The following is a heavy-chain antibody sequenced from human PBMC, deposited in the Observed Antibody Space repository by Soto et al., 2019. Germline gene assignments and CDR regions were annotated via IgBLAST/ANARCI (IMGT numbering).Heavy chain of an antibody. J-gene: IGHJ6*02. D-gene: IGHD3-3*01. CDR1: GCTFSSYA. V-gene: IGHV1-69*13. CDR3: ARSNYDFWSGPPAGYYYGMDV. Sequence: GASVKVSCKASGCTFSSYAISWVRQAPGQGLEWMGGIIPIFGTANYAQKFQGRVTITADESTSTAYMELSSLRSEDTAVYYCARSNYDFWSGPPAGYYYGMDVWGQGTTVTVSS. CDR2: IIPIFGTA.